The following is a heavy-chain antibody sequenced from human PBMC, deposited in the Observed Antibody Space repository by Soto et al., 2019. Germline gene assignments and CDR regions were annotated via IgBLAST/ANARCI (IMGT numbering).Heavy chain of an antibody. V-gene: IGHV3-23*01. CDR1: RFTFSNYA. CDR3: AKNIAVAGTGEFDY. D-gene: IGHD6-19*01. Sequence: DVQLLESGGGLVQPGGSLRLSCAASRFTFSNYAMNWVRQAPGKGLEWVSSISSSGGSTYYADSVKGRFTISRDNSKNTLYLQMNILRAEDTAVYYCAKNIAVAGTGEFDYWGQGTLVTVSS. J-gene: IGHJ4*02. CDR2: ISSSGGST.